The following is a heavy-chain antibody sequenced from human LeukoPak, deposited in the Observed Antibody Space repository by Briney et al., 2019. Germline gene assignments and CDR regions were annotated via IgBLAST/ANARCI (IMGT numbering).Heavy chain of an antibody. CDR3: ARANLLGYCTNGVCPGGGLPFDY. CDR2: ITHGEAA. V-gene: IGHV4-34*01. CDR1: GGSFSGYH. Sequence: SETLSLTCAVYGGSFSGYHWSCIRQPPGKGLEWIGEITHGEAANYNPSLKSRITISIGTSKNQFSLKLSSVTAADTAMYYCARANLLGYCTNGVCPGGGLPFDYWGQGTLVSVSS. D-gene: IGHD2-8*01. J-gene: IGHJ4*02.